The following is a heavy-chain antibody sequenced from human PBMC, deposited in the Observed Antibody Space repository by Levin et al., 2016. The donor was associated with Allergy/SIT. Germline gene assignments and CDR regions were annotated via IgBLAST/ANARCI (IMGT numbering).Heavy chain of an antibody. CDR3: AKWSGYFTFDY. CDR2: MNPNSGNT. D-gene: IGHD3-3*01. Sequence: WVRQAPGQGLEWMGWMNPNSGNTGYAQKFQGRVTMTRNTSISTAYMELSSLRSEDTAVYYCAKWSGYFTFDYWGQGTLVTVSS. V-gene: IGHV1-8*01. J-gene: IGHJ4*02.